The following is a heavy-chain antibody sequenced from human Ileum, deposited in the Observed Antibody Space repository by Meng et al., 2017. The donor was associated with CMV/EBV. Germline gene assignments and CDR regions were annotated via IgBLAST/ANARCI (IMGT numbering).Heavy chain of an antibody. D-gene: IGHD2-2*02. CDR3: AKRGFCSGASCYNAYDI. CDR1: GFTFNSHT. J-gene: IGHJ3*02. Sequence: GESLKISCAASGFTFNSHTMTWVRQAPGRGLEWVSIISGGGGTTYYADSVKGRFTISRDNSKNTLYLQMSSLRAEDTAIYYCAKRGFCSGASCYNAYDIWGQGTLVTVSS. V-gene: IGHV3-23*01. CDR2: ISGGGGTT.